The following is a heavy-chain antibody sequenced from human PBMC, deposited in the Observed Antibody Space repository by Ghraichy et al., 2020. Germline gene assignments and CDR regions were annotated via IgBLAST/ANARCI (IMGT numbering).Heavy chain of an antibody. CDR3: ARSRVTRFDP. J-gene: IGHJ5*02. Sequence: SQTLSLTCAVSGDSVKSGRYYWSWIRQPPGKGLEWIGYFYYSGGTNYNPSLRGRVTISLDTAKNQFSLNLTSVTPADTAVYYCARSRVTRFDPWGQGVPITVSS. CDR1: GDSVKSGRYY. CDR2: FYYSGGT. V-gene: IGHV4-61*01. D-gene: IGHD2-21*02.